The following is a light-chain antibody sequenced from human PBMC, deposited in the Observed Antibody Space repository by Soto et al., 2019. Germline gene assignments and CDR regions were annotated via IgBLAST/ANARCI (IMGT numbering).Light chain of an antibody. CDR3: ASWTGSSTVE. CDR1: SSDIGAYKY. CDR2: DVS. V-gene: IGLV2-14*03. J-gene: IGLJ3*02. Sequence: QSALTQPASVSGSPLQSIAISCTGTSSDIGAYKYVSWYQQHPGQVPKLIIYDVSSRPSGVSDRFSGSKSGNTASLTISGLQAEDEADYYCASWTGSSTVEFGGGTKVTVL.